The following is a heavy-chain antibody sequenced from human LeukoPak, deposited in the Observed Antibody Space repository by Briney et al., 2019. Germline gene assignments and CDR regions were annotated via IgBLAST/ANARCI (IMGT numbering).Heavy chain of an antibody. CDR2: IYYSGST. Sequence: SETLSLTCTVSGGSISSYYWSWIRQPPGKGLEWIGYIYYSGSTNYNPSLKSRVTISVDTSKNQFSLKLSSVTAADTAVYYCARAGAGNKQGAAARVFDYWGQGTLVTVSS. CDR1: GGSISSYY. CDR3: ARAGAGNKQGAAARVFDY. V-gene: IGHV4-59*01. D-gene: IGHD6-13*01. J-gene: IGHJ4*02.